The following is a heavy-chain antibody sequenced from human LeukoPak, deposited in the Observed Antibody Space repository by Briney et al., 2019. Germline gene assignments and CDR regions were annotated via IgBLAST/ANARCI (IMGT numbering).Heavy chain of an antibody. CDR1: GGSISSFYY. CDR3: ARPDYGGNGTVDT. V-gene: IGHV4-39*01. CDR2: MYKSGFT. D-gene: IGHD4-23*01. Sequence: SETLSLTCIVSGGSISSFYYWGWIREPPGKGLEWIGSMYKSGFTYYSPSLKSRVNISLDTAKNQFSLKLASVTAADTGVYFCARPDYGGNGTVDTWGQGILVTV. J-gene: IGHJ5*02.